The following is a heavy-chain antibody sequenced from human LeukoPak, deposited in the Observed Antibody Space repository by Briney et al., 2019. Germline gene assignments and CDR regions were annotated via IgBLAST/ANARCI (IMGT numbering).Heavy chain of an antibody. Sequence: SETLSLTCTVSGYSISSGYFWGWMRQPPGKGLEWIGSIYYSGSTYYNPSLKSRITISLDTSKHQFSLTLNSVTAADTAVYYCAREYDYWGLGTLVTVSS. CDR3: AREYDY. CDR2: IYYSGST. CDR1: GYSISSGYF. J-gene: IGHJ4*01. V-gene: IGHV4-38-2*02.